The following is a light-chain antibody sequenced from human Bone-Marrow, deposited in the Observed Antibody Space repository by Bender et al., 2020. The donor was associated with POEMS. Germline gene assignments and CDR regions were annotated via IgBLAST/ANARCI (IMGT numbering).Light chain of an antibody. J-gene: IGLJ1*01. CDR1: SSDVGGSNY. CDR2: DVS. CDR3: SSFTSATTLV. Sequence: QSALTQPASVSGSPGQSITISCTGTSSDVGGSNYVSWYQHHPGKAPELMIYDVSDRPSGVSKRFSGSKSGNTASLTISGLQAEDEADYYCSSFTSATTLVFGIGTKVTVL. V-gene: IGLV2-14*03.